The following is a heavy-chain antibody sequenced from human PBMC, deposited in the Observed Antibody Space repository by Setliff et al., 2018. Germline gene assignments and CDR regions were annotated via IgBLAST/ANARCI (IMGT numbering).Heavy chain of an antibody. V-gene: IGHV1-18*01. Sequence: ASVKVSCKSSGYIFSDYGITWVRQAPGQGLEWMGWANNNNFNTNYAQKFQGRVTMTIDTSTDTVYMELRSLKSDDTALYYCARGGHIRYDYYYMDVWGKGTTVTVSS. CDR1: GYIFSDYG. CDR3: ARGGHIRYDYYYMDV. CDR2: ANNNNFNT. J-gene: IGHJ6*03. D-gene: IGHD5-18*01.